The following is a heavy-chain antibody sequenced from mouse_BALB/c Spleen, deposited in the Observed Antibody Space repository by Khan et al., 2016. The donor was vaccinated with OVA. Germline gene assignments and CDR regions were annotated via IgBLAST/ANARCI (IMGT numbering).Heavy chain of an antibody. J-gene: IGHJ4*01. CDR1: GYTFRSFG. V-gene: IGHV9-3-1*01. Sequence: QIQLVQSGPELKKPGETVKISCKASGYTFRSFGMNWVKQAPGKGLKWMGWINTYTGAPTYADDFKGRYVFSLETSASTAYLQINNLKNEDTATYFCARPPYFSYVMVYWGQGTSVTVSS. CDR3: ARPPYFSYVMVY. D-gene: IGHD2-10*01. CDR2: INTYTGAP.